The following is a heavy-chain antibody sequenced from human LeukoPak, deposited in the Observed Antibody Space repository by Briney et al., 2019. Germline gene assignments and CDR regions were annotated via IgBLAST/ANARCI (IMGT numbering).Heavy chain of an antibody. CDR2: ISSSSSYI. V-gene: IGHV3-21*01. D-gene: IGHD4-17*01. CDR3: ASKGYGDYPFDY. J-gene: IGHJ4*02. Sequence: NPGGSLRLSCAAPGLTFSSYSMNWVRQAPGKGLEWVSSISSSSSYIYYADSVKGRFTISRGNAKNSLYLQMNSLRAEDTAVYYCASKGYGDYPFDYWGQGTLVTVSS. CDR1: GLTFSSYS.